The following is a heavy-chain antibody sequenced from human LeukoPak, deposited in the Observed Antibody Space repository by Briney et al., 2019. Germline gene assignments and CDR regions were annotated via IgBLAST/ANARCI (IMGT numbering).Heavy chain of an antibody. J-gene: IGHJ4*01. D-gene: IGHD3-16*01. V-gene: IGHV1-18*01. Sequence: ASVKVSCKASGYTFTSYGISWVRQAPGQGLEWMGWISAYNGDTNYAQKFQGRVTITTDTSTSTAYMELRSLRSDDTAVYYCARDGYTFGGVKTRFDYWGQGTLVTVSS. CDR3: ARDGYTFGGVKTRFDY. CDR1: GYTFTSYG. CDR2: ISAYNGDT.